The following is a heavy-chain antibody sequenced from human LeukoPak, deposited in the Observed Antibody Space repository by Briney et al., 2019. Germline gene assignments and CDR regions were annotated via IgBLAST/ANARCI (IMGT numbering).Heavy chain of an antibody. D-gene: IGHD2-2*01. Sequence: PGGSLRLSCAASGFTFSNAWMSWVRQAPGKGLEWVGRIKSKTDGGTTDYAAPVKGRFTISRDDSKSTLYLQMNSLKTEDTAVYYCTIRTITGSFDYWGQGTLVTVSS. CDR2: IKSKTDGGTT. CDR3: TIRTITGSFDY. J-gene: IGHJ4*02. CDR1: GFTFSNAW. V-gene: IGHV3-15*01.